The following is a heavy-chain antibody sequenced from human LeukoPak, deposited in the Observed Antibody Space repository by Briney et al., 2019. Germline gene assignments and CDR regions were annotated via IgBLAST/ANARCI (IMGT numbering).Heavy chain of an antibody. D-gene: IGHD5-12*01. J-gene: IGHJ4*02. CDR2: IRYDGSNI. CDR1: GFTFSTYG. CDR3: AKDSSPSGYGSGWPFDY. Sequence: GGSLRLSCAASGFTFSTYGMHWVRQAPGKGLKWVAFIRYDGSNIYYADSVKGRFTISRDNSKNTLYLQMNSVRAEDTAVYYCAKDSSPSGYGSGWPFDYWGQGTLATVSS. V-gene: IGHV3-30*02.